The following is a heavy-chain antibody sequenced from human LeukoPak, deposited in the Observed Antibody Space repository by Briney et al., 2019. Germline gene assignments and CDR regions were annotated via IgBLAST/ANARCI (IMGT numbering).Heavy chain of an antibody. V-gene: IGHV4-59*01. CDR2: IYYSGST. D-gene: IGHD6-13*01. CDR1: GGSISSYY. Sequence: PSETLSLTCSVSGGSISSYYWSWIRQPPGKGLEWIGYIYYSGSTNYNPSLKSRVTISVDTSENQLSLKLSSVTAADTALHCCARAHTSSWYMDYWGQGTLVTVSS. CDR3: ARAHTSSWYMDY. J-gene: IGHJ4*02.